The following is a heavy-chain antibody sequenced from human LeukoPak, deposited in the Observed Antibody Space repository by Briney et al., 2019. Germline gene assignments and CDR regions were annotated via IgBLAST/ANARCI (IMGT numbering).Heavy chain of an antibody. CDR3: ATETNGRHYDC. J-gene: IGHJ4*02. V-gene: IGHV3-21*06. CDR1: GLTFSPSG. D-gene: IGHD1-14*01. CDR2: IGPTGSDR. Sequence: GGSLRLSCTASGLTFSPSGFNWVRQAPGKGLEWVASIGPTGSDRYHADSIKGRFTISRDNANNFLYLQMNSLRAEDTAVYYCATETNGRHYDCWGQGTLLTVSS.